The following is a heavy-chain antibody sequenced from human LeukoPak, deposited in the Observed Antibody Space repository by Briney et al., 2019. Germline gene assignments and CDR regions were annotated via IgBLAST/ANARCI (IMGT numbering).Heavy chain of an antibody. Sequence: SETLSLTCTVPGDSISSYYWSWLRQPPGKGLEWLGYIYYSGNTNYNPSLKSRVTISVDTSKKQFSLKLSSVTAADTAVYYCARGWGSLDWFDPWGQGTLVTVSS. D-gene: IGHD1-1*01. CDR1: GDSISSYY. J-gene: IGHJ5*02. CDR2: IYYSGNT. V-gene: IGHV4-59*01. CDR3: ARGWGSLDWFDP.